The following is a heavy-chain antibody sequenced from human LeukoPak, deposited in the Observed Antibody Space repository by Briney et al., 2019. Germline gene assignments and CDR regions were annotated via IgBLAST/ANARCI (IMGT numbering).Heavy chain of an antibody. CDR3: ARLFDS. CDR1: GGAITNDNFY. J-gene: IGHJ4*02. Sequence: SETLTLTCTASGGAITNDNFYWGWVRQPPGKGLEWVVSINYSGTTYYNPSLRSRLSISVDTSRTQFFLTLNSVTAADTAVYYCARLFDSWGRGILVTVSS. CDR2: INYSGTT. V-gene: IGHV4-39*01.